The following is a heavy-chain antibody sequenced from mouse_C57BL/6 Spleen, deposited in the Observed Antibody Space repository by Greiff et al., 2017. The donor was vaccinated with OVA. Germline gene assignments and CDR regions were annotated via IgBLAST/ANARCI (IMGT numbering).Heavy chain of an antibody. CDR1: GYTFTSYW. Sequence: QVQLQQPGPELVKPGASVKLSCKASGYTFTSYWMHWVKQRPGQGLEWIGNINPSNGGTNYNEKFKSKATLTVDKSSSTAYMQLSSLTSEDSAVYYCARITTVYEGFAYWGQGTLVTVSA. CDR2: INPSNGGT. J-gene: IGHJ3*01. V-gene: IGHV1-53*01. D-gene: IGHD1-1*01. CDR3: ARITTVYEGFAY.